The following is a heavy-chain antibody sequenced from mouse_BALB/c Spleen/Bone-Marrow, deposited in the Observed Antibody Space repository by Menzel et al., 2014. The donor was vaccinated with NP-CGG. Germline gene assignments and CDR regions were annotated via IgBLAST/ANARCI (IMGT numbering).Heavy chain of an antibody. D-gene: IGHD4-1*01. Sequence: DVKLVESGGGLVQPGGSRKLSCAASGFTFSSFGMHWVRQAPEKGLEWVAYISSGSSPIFYADTVKGRFTISRDNPKNTLFLQMTSLRSEDTAMYYCTRGGNWEDFDYWGQGTTLTVSS. J-gene: IGHJ2*01. V-gene: IGHV5-17*02. CDR2: ISSGSSPI. CDR3: TRGGNWEDFDY. CDR1: GFTFSSFG.